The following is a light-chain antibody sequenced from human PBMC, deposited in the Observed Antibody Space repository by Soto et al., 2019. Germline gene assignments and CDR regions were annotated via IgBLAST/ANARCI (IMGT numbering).Light chain of an antibody. CDR2: GTS. Sequence: EIVLTQSPGTLSLSPGERATLSCRASQNINSRYLAWYQQKPGQAPRLLIYGTSSRATGIPDRFSGSGSGTDFTLTISRLEPEAFAVYYCQQFGSSPGFTFGPGTKVDIK. CDR1: QNINSRY. V-gene: IGKV3-20*01. J-gene: IGKJ3*01. CDR3: QQFGSSPGFT.